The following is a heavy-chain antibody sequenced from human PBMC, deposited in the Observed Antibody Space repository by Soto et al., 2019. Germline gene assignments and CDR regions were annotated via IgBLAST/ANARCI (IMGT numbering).Heavy chain of an antibody. J-gene: IGHJ5*02. CDR3: AAAAGTHWFDP. CDR1: GGSFSGYY. V-gene: IGHV4-34*01. D-gene: IGHD6-13*01. CDR2: INHSGST. Sequence: SETLSLTCAVYGGSFSGYYWSWIRQPPGKGLEWIGEINHSGSTNYNPSLKSRVTISVDTSKNQFSLKLSSVTAADTAVYYCAAAAGTHWFDPWGQRPLVTVSS.